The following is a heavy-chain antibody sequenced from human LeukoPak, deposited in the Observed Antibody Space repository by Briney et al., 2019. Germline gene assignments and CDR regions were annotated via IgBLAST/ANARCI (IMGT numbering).Heavy chain of an antibody. CDR1: GGSISSSSYY. CDR3: ARAILSGYPDS. D-gene: IGHD3-3*01. CDR2: IYYSGNT. V-gene: IGHV4-39*01. J-gene: IGHJ4*02. Sequence: PSETLSLTCTVSGGSISSSSYYWGWIRQPPGKGLEWIGNIYYSGNTYYNPSLENRLTISVDTSKNQFSLELNSVTATDTAVYYCARAILSGYPDSWGQGTLVIVFS.